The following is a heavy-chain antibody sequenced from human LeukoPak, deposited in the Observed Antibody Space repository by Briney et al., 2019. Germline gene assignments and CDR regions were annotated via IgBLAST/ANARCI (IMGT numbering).Heavy chain of an antibody. CDR1: GGSISSYY. D-gene: IGHD6-19*01. CDR3: ARLRTSGWYGAAPDYYYYGMDV. J-gene: IGHJ6*02. V-gene: IGHV4-59*08. Sequence: SETLSLTCTVSGGSISSYYWSWIRQPPGKGLEWIGYIYYSGSTNYNPSLKSRVTISVDTSKKQFSLKLSSVTAADTAVYYCARLRTSGWYGAAPDYYYYGMDVWGQGTTVTVSS. CDR2: IYYSGST.